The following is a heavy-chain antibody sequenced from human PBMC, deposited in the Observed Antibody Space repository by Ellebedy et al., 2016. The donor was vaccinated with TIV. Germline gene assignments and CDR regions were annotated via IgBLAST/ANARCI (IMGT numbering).Heavy chain of an antibody. J-gene: IGHJ1*01. CDR3: ASFYYDSSGYYYQD. CDR2: IIPIFGTA. Sequence: ASVKVSCKASGGTFSSYAISWVRQAPGQGLEWMGGIIPIFGTANYAQKFQGRVTITADESTSTAYMELSSLRSEDTAVYYCASFYYDSSGYYYQDWGQGTLVTVSS. D-gene: IGHD3-22*01. V-gene: IGHV1-69*13. CDR1: GGTFSSYA.